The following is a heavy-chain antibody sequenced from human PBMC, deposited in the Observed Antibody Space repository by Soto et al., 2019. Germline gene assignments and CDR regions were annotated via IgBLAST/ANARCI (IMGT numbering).Heavy chain of an antibody. CDR2: IIPILGVA. J-gene: IGHJ1*01. CDR3: ARASAPPPYGSGGSCLSAEYFQH. D-gene: IGHD2-15*01. Sequence: QVQLVQSGAEVKKPGSSVKVSCKASGGTFSSYTISWVRQAPGQGLEWMGRIIPILGVANYAQKFQGRVTIAAVKSTSTASMELSSLRSEDTAVYYCARASAPPPYGSGGSCLSAEYFQHGGEGTLVTVSS. V-gene: IGHV1-69*02. CDR1: GGTFSSYT.